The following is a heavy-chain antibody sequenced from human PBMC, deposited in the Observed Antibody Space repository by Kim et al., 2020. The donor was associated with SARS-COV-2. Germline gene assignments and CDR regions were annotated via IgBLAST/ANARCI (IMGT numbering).Heavy chain of an antibody. CDR2: IKSKTDGETT. Sequence: GGSLRLSCAASGFSFSHAWMSWIRQAPGKGLEWVGRIKSKTDGETTDYAAPVKGRFTISRDDSKNTLYLQMNSPKTEDTAVCYCTPVGYCSGGSCPAGDYWGQGTLVTVSS. J-gene: IGHJ4*02. CDR3: TPVGYCSGGSCPAGDY. CDR1: GFSFSHAW. D-gene: IGHD2-15*01. V-gene: IGHV3-15*01.